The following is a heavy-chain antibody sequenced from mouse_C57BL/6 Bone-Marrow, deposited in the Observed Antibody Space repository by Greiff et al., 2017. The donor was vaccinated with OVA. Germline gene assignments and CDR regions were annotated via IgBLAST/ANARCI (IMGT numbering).Heavy chain of an antibody. J-gene: IGHJ2*01. CDR2: IDPSDSAT. Sequence: VQLQQPGAELVRPGSSVKLSCKASGYTFTSYWMHWVKQRPIQGLEWIGNIDPSDSATHYNQKFKDKATLTVDKSSSTAYMQLSSLTSEDSAVYSCARSITTFDYFAYWGQGTTLTVSS. D-gene: IGHD1-1*01. CDR3: ARSITTFDYFAY. V-gene: IGHV1-52*01. CDR1: GYTFTSYW.